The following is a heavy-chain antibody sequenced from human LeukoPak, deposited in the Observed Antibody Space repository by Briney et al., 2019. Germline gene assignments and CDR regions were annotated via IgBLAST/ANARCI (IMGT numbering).Heavy chain of an antibody. CDR1: GYTLTELS. CDR2: FDPEDGET. CDR3: ARDRVVEMATIFDY. Sequence: ASVKVSCKVSGYTLTELSMHWVRQAPGKGLEWMGGFDPEDGETIYAQKFQGRVTMTRDMSTSTVYMELSSLRSEDTAVYYCARDRVVEMATIFDYWGQGTLVTVSS. D-gene: IGHD5-24*01. V-gene: IGHV1-24*01. J-gene: IGHJ4*02.